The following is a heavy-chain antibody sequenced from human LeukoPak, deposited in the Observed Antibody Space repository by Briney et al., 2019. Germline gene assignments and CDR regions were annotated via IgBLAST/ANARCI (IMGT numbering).Heavy chain of an antibody. CDR3: ARAGGEGFDH. D-gene: IGHD3-16*01. CDR1: GDSVSSNSAG. V-gene: IGHV6-1*01. CDR2: TYYRSKWLN. Sequence: SQTLSLTCALSGDSVSSNSAGWNWIRQSPSRGLEWLGRTYYRSKWLNDYAVSLKSRITVNPDTSKNQFSLQLNSVTPEDTAVYYCARAGGEGFDHWGQGTLVTVSS. J-gene: IGHJ4*02.